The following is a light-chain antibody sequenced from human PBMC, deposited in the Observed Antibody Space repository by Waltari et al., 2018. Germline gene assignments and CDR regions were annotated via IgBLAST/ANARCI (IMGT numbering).Light chain of an antibody. CDR3: SSYTTSDTLI. CDR1: SSDFGCCPR. J-gene: IGLJ2*01. Sequence: QSALKQPPSVSGSPVQSVTISCAGTSSDFGCCPRVSWYQQPPGSAPTLMMFEVNNRPSGVPYRFSGSIFGNTASLTISGLQAEYEADYYCSSYTTSDTLIFGGGTKLTVL. CDR2: EVN. V-gene: IGLV2-18*02.